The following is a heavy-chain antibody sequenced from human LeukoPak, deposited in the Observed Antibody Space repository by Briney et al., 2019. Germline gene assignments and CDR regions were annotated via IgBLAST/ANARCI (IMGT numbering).Heavy chain of an antibody. J-gene: IGHJ4*02. D-gene: IGHD4-17*01. CDR2: INPNSGGT. V-gene: IGHV1-2*02. CDR1: GYTFTGYY. CDR3: ARDFLVLGTYGSYYFDY. Sequence: ASVKVSCKASGYTFTGYYMHWVRQAPGQGLEWMGWINPNSGGTNYAQKFQGRVTMTRDTSISTAYMELSSLRSEDTAVYYCARDFLVLGTYGSYYFDYWGQGTLVTVSS.